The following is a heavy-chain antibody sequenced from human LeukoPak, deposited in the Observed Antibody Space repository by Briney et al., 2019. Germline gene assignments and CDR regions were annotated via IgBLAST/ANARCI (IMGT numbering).Heavy chain of an antibody. CDR1: GYTFTSYG. CDR2: ISAYNGNT. J-gene: IGHJ4*01. D-gene: IGHD3-22*01. CDR3: ARNLSFRDYYDSSGYSY. Sequence: ASVKVSCKASGYTFTSYGISWVRQAPGQGLEWMGWISAYNGNTNYAQKLQGRVTMTTDTSTSTAYMELRSLRSDDTAVYYCARNLSFRDYYDSSGYSYWGQGTLVTVSS. V-gene: IGHV1-18*01.